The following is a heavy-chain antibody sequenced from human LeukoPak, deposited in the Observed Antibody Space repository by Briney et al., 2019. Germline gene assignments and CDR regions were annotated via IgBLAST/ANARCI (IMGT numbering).Heavy chain of an antibody. Sequence: GGSLRLPCAASGFTFSSNAMSWVRQAPGKGLEWVSAISASGGSAYYADSVKGRFTISRDNSKNTLYLQMNSLRVEDTAVYYCASRGGGTYYIWGQGTLVTVSS. CDR1: GFTFSSNA. J-gene: IGHJ4*02. CDR3: ASRGGGTYYI. V-gene: IGHV3-23*01. D-gene: IGHD1-26*01. CDR2: ISASGGSA.